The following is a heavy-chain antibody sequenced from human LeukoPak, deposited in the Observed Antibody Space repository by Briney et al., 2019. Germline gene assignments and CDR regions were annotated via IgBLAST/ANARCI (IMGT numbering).Heavy chain of an antibody. Sequence: SVKVSCKASGGTFSSYAISWVRQAPGQGLEWMGGIIPIFGTANYAQKFQGRVTITADESTSTAYMELSSLRSEDTAVYYCARDAHYYYDSSGYYHPHNYWGQGTLVTVSS. D-gene: IGHD3-22*01. CDR3: ARDAHYYYDSSGYYHPHNY. V-gene: IGHV1-69*13. CDR1: GGTFSSYA. CDR2: IIPIFGTA. J-gene: IGHJ4*02.